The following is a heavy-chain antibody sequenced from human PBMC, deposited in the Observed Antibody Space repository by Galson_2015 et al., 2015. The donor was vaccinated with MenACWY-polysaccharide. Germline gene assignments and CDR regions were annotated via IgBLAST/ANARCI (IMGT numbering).Heavy chain of an antibody. V-gene: IGHV1-8*01. CDR1: GYTFTSYD. CDR2: MNPNSGNT. D-gene: IGHD3-3*01. CDR3: VKPYYDFWSGYYSGPYYYYMDV. J-gene: IGHJ6*03. Sequence: SVKVSCKASGYTFTSYDINWVRQATGQGLEWMGWMNPNSGNTGYAQKFQGRVTMTRNTSISTAYMELSSLRSEDTAVYHCVKPYYDFWSGYYSGPYYYYMDVWGKGTTVTVSS.